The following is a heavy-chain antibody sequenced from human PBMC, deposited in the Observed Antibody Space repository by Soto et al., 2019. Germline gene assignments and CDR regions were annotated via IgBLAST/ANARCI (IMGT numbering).Heavy chain of an antibody. V-gene: IGHV1-46*01. CDR3: ARADYDSRSGYHLDY. CDR1: GYPFTNFY. Sequence: QVQVAQSGAEVKRPGASVKVSCWASGYPFTNFYIHWVRQAPGQGLEWMGIINPSGGSTAYAQKFLSRVTMTRETSTSKVYMEVSSLRSEDTAVYYCARADYDSRSGYHLDYWGQGTLVTVSS. D-gene: IGHD3-3*01. J-gene: IGHJ4*02. CDR2: INPSGGST.